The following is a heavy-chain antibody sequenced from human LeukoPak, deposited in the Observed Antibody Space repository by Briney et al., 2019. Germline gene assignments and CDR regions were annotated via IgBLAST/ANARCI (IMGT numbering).Heavy chain of an antibody. V-gene: IGHV4-4*07. Sequence: SSETLSLTCTVSGGSISRYYWSWLRQPAGKGLEWIGRIYTSGSTNYNPSLKSRVTMSVDTSKNQFSLKLSSVTAADTAIYYCASDYFDRTGYYGFIYWGQGSLVTISS. CDR3: ASDYFDRTGYYGFIY. CDR2: IYTSGST. CDR1: GGSISRYY. D-gene: IGHD3-22*01. J-gene: IGHJ4*02.